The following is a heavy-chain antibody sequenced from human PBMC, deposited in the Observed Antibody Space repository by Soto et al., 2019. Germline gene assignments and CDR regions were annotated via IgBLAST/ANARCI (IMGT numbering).Heavy chain of an antibody. Sequence: SVKASCKSSVYTFTGYGISCVRQAPGQGLEWMGWISTFHGNTNYAQKFHGSVTMTTDTSTSTAYMDLRSLTSDDTAIYYCARDTYDTTGYPLDDWGQGTLVSVSA. CDR2: ISTFHGNT. CDR3: ARDTYDTTGYPLDD. CDR1: VYTFTGYG. J-gene: IGHJ4*02. D-gene: IGHD3-22*01. V-gene: IGHV1-18*04.